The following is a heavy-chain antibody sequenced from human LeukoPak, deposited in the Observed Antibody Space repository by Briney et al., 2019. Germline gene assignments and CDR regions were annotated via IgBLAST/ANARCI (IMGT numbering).Heavy chain of an antibody. V-gene: IGHV1-46*01. J-gene: IGHJ6*04. CDR2: INPSGGST. CDR3: ARGGREMRFGV. D-gene: IGHD3-3*01. Sequence: GPSVKVSCKASGYTFTSYYMHWVRQAPGQGLEWMGIINPSGGSTSYAQKFQGRVTMTRDMSTSTVYMELSSLRSEDTAVYYCARGGREMRFGVWGKGTTVTVSS. CDR1: GYTFTSYY.